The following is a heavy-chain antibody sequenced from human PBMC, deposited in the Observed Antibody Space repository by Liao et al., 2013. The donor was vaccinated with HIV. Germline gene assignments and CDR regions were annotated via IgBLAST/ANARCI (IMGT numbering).Heavy chain of an antibody. Sequence: QVQLQESGPGLVKPSETLSLTCTVSGASMSTFCSTWIRQSAGKGLEWIGRVCSSGSTNYNPSLKSRVTMSADTSKNQFSLKLNSVTAADTAVYYCARLQRWGLGYLDFWGQGTLATVSS. J-gene: IGHJ4*02. CDR1: GASMSTFC. V-gene: IGHV4-4*07. CDR3: ARLQRWGLGYLDF. D-gene: IGHD3-16*02. CDR2: VCSSGST.